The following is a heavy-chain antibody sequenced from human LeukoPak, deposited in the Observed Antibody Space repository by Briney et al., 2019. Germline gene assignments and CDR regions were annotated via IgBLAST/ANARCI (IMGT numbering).Heavy chain of an antibody. D-gene: IGHD3-10*01. CDR1: GFSFSDAW. CDR2: IESKTDGGTT. Sequence: PGESHRLSCAASGFSFSDAWMSWVRQTPGKGLEWVGRIESKTDGGTTDYAAPVKGRFTISRDDSTNTLYLQMNSLKSEDTAVYYCTTYGLGRKFDYWGQGILVTVSS. CDR3: TTYGLGRKFDY. J-gene: IGHJ4*02. V-gene: IGHV3-15*04.